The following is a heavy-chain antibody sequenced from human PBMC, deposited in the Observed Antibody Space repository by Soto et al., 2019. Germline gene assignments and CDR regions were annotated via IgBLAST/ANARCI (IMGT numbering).Heavy chain of an antibody. Sequence: EVQLAESGGGLVQSGGSLRLSCAASGFTFSNYWMRWVRQAPGKGPEWVADIKTDGSEKYYVDSVKGRFAISRDNAKNSLYLQMNSLRAEDTAVYYCARSYWYAFDLWGQGTLVTVSS. CDR3: ARSYWYAFDL. CDR2: IKTDGSEK. J-gene: IGHJ4*02. CDR1: GFTFSNYW. D-gene: IGHD2-8*02. V-gene: IGHV3-7*01.